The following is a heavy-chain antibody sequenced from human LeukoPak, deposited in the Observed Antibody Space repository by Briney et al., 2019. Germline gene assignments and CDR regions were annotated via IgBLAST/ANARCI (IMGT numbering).Heavy chain of an antibody. CDR3: ARDEDGSTIGMAFDI. CDR1: GFTVSSNY. Sequence: GGSLRLSCAASGFTVSSNYMTWVRQAPGKGLEWVSTLYNGGSPHYADSVKGRFTISSDKSKNTLFLQMNSLRAEDTAVYYCARDEDGSTIGMAFDIWGQGTMVTVSS. V-gene: IGHV3-53*01. D-gene: IGHD5-24*01. CDR2: LYNGGSP. J-gene: IGHJ3*02.